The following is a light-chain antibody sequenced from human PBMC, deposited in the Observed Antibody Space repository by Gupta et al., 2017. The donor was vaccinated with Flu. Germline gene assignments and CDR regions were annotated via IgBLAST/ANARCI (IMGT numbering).Light chain of an antibody. Sequence: DIIMTQSPDTLYVSPGEGATLSCRASQSVGGKLAWYQQKPGQAPRLLIYDASTRATGVPARFNGSGYGTEFTLTITSLQSEEFALYSCHQYTNWPPGPFTFGPGTKV. J-gene: IGKJ3*01. CDR3: HQYTNWPPGPFT. V-gene: IGKV3-15*01. CDR2: DAS. CDR1: QSVGGK.